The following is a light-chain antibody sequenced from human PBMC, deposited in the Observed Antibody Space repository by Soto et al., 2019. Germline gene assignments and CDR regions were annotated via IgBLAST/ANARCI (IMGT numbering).Light chain of an antibody. CDR2: GAS. V-gene: IGKV3-20*01. Sequence: EIVLTQSLGTLSLSPGERATLSCRASQSVTRSYLAWYQQKPGQAPRLLIYGASSRATGIPDRFGGSGSGTDFTLTISRLELEDFALYYCQQYEISPYTFGQGTQLEIK. CDR3: QQYEISPYT. J-gene: IGKJ2*01. CDR1: QSVTRSY.